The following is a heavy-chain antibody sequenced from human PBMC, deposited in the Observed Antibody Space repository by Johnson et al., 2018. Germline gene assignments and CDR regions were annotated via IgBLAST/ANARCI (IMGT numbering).Heavy chain of an antibody. V-gene: IGHV3-9*01. Sequence: VQLVQSGGGLVQPGRSLRLSCVASGFIFNAYAMHWVRQAPGKGLEWVSGISWNSGTIDYGDSVKGRFSISRDNAKNSLYLQMNRLRPEDRAFYYCAKDIVAGGAGGAFDIWGQGTMVTVSS. CDR2: ISWNSGTI. J-gene: IGHJ3*02. D-gene: IGHD6-13*01. CDR3: AKDIVAGGAGGAFDI. CDR1: GFIFNAYA.